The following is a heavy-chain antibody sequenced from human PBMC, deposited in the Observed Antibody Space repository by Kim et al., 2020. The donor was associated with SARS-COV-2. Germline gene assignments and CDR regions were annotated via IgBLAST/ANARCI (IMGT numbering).Heavy chain of an antibody. CDR3: AKNLVGAKAFDY. J-gene: IGHJ4*02. V-gene: IGHV3-23*01. Sequence: YYADSVKGRFTISRDKSKNPLYLQMNSLRAEDTAVYYCAKNLVGAKAFDYWGQGTLVTVSS. D-gene: IGHD1-26*01.